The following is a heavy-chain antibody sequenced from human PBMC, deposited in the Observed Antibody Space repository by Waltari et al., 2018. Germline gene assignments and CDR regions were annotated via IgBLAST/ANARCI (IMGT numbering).Heavy chain of an antibody. J-gene: IGHJ3*02. V-gene: IGHV2-26*01. CDR2: ISSNDEK. CDR3: ARIRWVVAATDAFDI. D-gene: IGHD2-15*01. CDR1: GFSLSNARMG. Sequence: QATLKEPGSVLVKATETLTLTCTDSGFSLSNARMGVSWIRQPSGKALELLARISSNDEKSYSTSLKGRLTISKDNSKSQVVLTMTNMDPVDTATYYCARIRWVVAATDAFDIWGQGTMVTVSS.